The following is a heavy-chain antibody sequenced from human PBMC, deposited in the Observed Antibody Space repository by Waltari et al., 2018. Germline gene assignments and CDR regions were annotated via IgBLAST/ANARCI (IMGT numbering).Heavy chain of an antibody. Sequence: PGLVKHSGTLSLTCAVSGDSMSSTHWWNWVRQPPGKGLEWIGQVHRSGRTNYNPSFAGRVTVSLDMSNNQFSLKVISATAADTAVYYCARDRGRGLYLDSWGPGTLVNVSP. CDR1: GDSMSSTHW. J-gene: IGHJ4*02. CDR3: ARDRGRGLYLDS. V-gene: IGHV4-4*02. CDR2: VHRSGRT. D-gene: IGHD2-15*01.